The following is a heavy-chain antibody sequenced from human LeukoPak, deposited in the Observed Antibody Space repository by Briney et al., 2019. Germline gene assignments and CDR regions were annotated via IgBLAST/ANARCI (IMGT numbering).Heavy chain of an antibody. CDR2: ISAYNGNT. D-gene: IGHD3-10*01. CDR1: GYTFTSYG. V-gene: IGHV1-18*01. CDR3: ARDRLLWFGGLLRIEKPFDP. J-gene: IGHJ5*02. Sequence: ASVKVSCKASGYTFTSYGISWVRQAPGQGLEWMGWISAYNGNTNYAQKLQGRVTMTTDTSTSTAYMELRSLRSDDTAVYYCARDRLLWFGGLLRIEKPFDPWGQGTLVTVSS.